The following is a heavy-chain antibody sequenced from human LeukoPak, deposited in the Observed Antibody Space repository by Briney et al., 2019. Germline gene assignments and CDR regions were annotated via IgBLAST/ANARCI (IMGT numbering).Heavy chain of an antibody. D-gene: IGHD7-27*01. Sequence: GGSLRLSCVVSGFTFSSFAMSWVRQAPGKGLEWVSTLSGSGDNTFYADSVKGRFTISRDNSKNALYLQMNSLRAEDTAVYYCAKDGGLWVSAHWGDSWGRGTLVTVSS. V-gene: IGHV3-23*01. CDR1: GFTFSSFA. J-gene: IGHJ4*02. CDR2: LSGSGDNT. CDR3: AKDGGLWVSAHWGDS.